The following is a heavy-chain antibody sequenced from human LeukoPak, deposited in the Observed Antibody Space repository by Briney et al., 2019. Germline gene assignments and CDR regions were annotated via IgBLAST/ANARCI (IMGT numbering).Heavy chain of an antibody. CDR3: ARVYYYDSSGYYTGGGYYFDY. CDR2: INPSGGST. CDR1: GGTFSSYA. J-gene: IGHJ4*02. D-gene: IGHD3-22*01. V-gene: IGHV1-46*01. Sequence: ASVKVSCKASGGTFSSYAISWVRQAPGQGLEWMGIINPSGGSTSYAQKFQGRVTMTRDTSTSTVYMELSSLRSEDTAVYYCARVYYYDSSGYYTGGGYYFDYWGQGTPVTVSS.